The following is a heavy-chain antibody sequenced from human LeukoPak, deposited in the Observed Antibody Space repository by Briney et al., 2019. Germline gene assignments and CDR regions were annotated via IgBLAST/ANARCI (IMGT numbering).Heavy chain of an antibody. J-gene: IGHJ3*02. CDR2: IYYSGST. D-gene: IGHD3-16*01. CDR3: VRSHNLGRYDAFDI. Sequence: SETLSLTCTVSGGSISSYYWSWIRQPPGKGLEWIAYIYYSGSTNYNPSLKSRVTISIDTSKNQFSLKLSSVTAADTAVYYCVRSHNLGRYDAFDIWGQGTMVTVSS. CDR1: GGSISSYY. V-gene: IGHV4-59*08.